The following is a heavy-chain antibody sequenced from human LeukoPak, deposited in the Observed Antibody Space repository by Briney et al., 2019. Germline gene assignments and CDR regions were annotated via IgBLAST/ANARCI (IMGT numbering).Heavy chain of an antibody. CDR2: INWNGGST. CDR1: GITFDDYC. D-gene: IGHD6-13*01. V-gene: IGHV3-20*04. CDR3: ARVWGIAATGTSAFDI. Sequence: PGGSLRLSCAVSGITFDDYCMSWVRQVPGKGLEWVSGINWNGGSTDYADSMKGRFTISRDNAKNSLYLQMNSLRAEDTALYYCARVWGIAATGTSAFDIWGQGTMVTVSS. J-gene: IGHJ3*02.